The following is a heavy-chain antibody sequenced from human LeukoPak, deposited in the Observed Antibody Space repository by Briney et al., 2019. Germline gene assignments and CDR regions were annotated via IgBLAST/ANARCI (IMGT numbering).Heavy chain of an antibody. CDR2: ITGSDGSS. D-gene: IGHD3-9*01. V-gene: IGHV3-23*01. CDR3: AKWGDYDMTGYYVPDY. Sequence: GGSLRLSCVASGFTFTNYAMSWVRQAPGKGLEWVSAITGSDGSSHYADPVKGRFTISRDNSKNTLYLQVNSLRAEDTAVYYCAKWGDYDMTGYYVPDYWGQGTLVTVSS. CDR1: GFTFTNYA. J-gene: IGHJ4*02.